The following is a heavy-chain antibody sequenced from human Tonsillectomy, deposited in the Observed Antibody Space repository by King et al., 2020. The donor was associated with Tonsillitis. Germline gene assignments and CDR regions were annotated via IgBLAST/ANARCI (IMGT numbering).Heavy chain of an antibody. CDR1: GFTFSSYD. V-gene: IGHV3-30*18. CDR3: AKEIHYGSERPRRYYYYGMDV. J-gene: IGHJ6*02. D-gene: IGHD3-10*01. CDR2: ISYDGTNK. Sequence: VQLVESGGGVVQPGRSLRLSCAASGFTFSSYDMHWVRQAPGKGLEWVAVISYDGTNKYYPDSVKGRFTISRDNSKNTLYLQMNSLRAEDTAVYYCAKEIHYGSERPRRYYYYGMDVWGQGTTVTVSS.